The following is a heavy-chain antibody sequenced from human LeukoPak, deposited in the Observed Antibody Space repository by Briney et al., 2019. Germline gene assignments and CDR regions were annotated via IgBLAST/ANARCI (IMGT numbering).Heavy chain of an antibody. V-gene: IGHV3-30-3*01. CDR2: ISYDGSNK. D-gene: IGHD4-23*01. CDR1: GFTFSSYA. CDR3: ARFGDNTGGNSDY. Sequence: GGSLRLSYAASGFTFSSYAMHWVRQAPGKGLEWVAVISYDGSNKYYADSVKGRFTISRDNSKNTLYLQMNSLRAEDTAVYYCARFGDNTGGNSDYWGQGTLVTVSS. J-gene: IGHJ4*02.